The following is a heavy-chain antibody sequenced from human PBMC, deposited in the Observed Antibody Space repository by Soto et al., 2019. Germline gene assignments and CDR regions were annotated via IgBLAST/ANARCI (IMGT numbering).Heavy chain of an antibody. Sequence: QVQLVESGGGLVKPGGSLRLSCAASGIVFSDYMIWVRQAPGKGLEWRSYISGSGRTIYSADSVKGRFTISRDNATNSLYLQMNNVRTEDTAVYYCARLPFPWGWFDPWGQGTLVNVSS. J-gene: IGHJ5*02. CDR3: ARLPFPWGWFDP. D-gene: IGHD3-16*01. CDR2: ISGSGRTI. V-gene: IGHV3-11*01. CDR1: GIVFSDY.